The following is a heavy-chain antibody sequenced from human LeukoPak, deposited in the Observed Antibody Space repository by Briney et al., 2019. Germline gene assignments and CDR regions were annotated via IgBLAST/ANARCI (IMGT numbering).Heavy chain of an antibody. J-gene: IGHJ3*02. CDR3: ARELRVGATPDAFDI. CDR1: GFTFSSYS. D-gene: IGHD1-26*01. V-gene: IGHV3-48*01. CDR2: ISSSSSTI. Sequence: GGSLRLSCAASGFTFSSYSMNWVCQAPGKGLEWVSYISSSSSTIYYADSVKGRFTISRDNAKNSLYLQMNSLRAEDTAVYYCARELRVGATPDAFDIWGQGTMVTVSS.